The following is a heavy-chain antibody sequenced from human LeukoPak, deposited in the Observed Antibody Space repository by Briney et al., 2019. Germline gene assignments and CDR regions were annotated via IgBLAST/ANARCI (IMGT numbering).Heavy chain of an antibody. CDR3: ATLLAPHSPLDY. Sequence: GGSLRLSCAASGFTFSSYGMHWVRQAPGKGLEWVAVIWYDGSNKYYADSVKGRFTISRDNSKNTLYLQMNSLRAEDTAVYYCATLLAPHSPLDYWGQGTLVTVSS. J-gene: IGHJ4*02. CDR2: IWYDGSNK. D-gene: IGHD1-26*01. CDR1: GFTFSSYG. V-gene: IGHV3-33*01.